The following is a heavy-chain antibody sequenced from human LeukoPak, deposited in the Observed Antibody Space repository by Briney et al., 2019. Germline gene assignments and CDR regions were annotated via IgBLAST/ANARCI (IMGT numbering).Heavy chain of an antibody. CDR2: IKQDGSEK. V-gene: IGHV3-7*04. D-gene: IGHD5-18*01. CDR3: TRMWMQLWPLDY. CDR1: GFTFSNYC. J-gene: IGHJ4*02. Sequence: GGSLRLSCAASGFTFSNYCMSWVHQAPGKGLEWVANIKQDGSEKYYVDSVKGRFTISRDNAKNSLYLHMNSLRAEDTAVYYCTRMWMQLWPLDYWGQGTLVTVSS.